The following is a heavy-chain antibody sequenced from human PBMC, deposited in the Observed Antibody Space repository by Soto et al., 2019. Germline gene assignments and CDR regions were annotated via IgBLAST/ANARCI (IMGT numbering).Heavy chain of an antibody. CDR3: AASYYAILTGHFAFDI. CDR2: INHSGST. V-gene: IGHV4-34*01. D-gene: IGHD3-9*01. J-gene: IGHJ3*02. CDR1: GGSFSGYY. Sequence: SETLYIICAVHGGSFSGYYRTYMFQPPGTGLELFVEINHSGSTNYNPSLKSRVTISVDTSKNQFSLKLTSVTAADTAVYFCAASYYAILTGHFAFDIWGHGTMVT.